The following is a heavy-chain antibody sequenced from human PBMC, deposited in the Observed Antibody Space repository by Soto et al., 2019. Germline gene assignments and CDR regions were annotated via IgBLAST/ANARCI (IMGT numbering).Heavy chain of an antibody. Sequence: QGQLVQSGAEVKKPGASVKVSCNTSGYSFTTYGIAWMRQSPGQGLEWMGWISTYHDHTNYAQKFEDRLTMTKDTSTTTAYMELRSLTSDDTAVHYCAKSRKRGGYDRNFDSWGQGTLVTVSS. J-gene: IGHJ4*02. D-gene: IGHD5-12*01. CDR2: ISTYHDHT. CDR3: AKSRKRGGYDRNFDS. CDR1: GYSFTTYG. V-gene: IGHV1-18*01.